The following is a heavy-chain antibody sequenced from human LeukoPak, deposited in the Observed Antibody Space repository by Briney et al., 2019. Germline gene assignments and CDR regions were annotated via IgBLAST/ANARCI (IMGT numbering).Heavy chain of an antibody. CDR2: ISYSGST. Sequence: WETLSLTCTVSGGSISGYYWSWIRQSPGKGLEWTGYISYSGSTSYNPSLKSRLTISVDTSTNQISLKLNSLSDADAAIYYCVRGAVSAGGVFDVWGQGTLVTVS. D-gene: IGHD2-8*02. CDR1: GGSISGYY. V-gene: IGHV4-59*01. CDR3: VRGAVSAGGVFDV. J-gene: IGHJ3*01.